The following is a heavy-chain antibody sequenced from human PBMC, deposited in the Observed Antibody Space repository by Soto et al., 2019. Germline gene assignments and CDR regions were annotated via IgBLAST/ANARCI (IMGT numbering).Heavy chain of an antibody. CDR1: GYTFTSYG. Sequence: ASVKVSWKASGYTFTSYGISWVRQAPGQGLEWMGWISAYNGNTNYAQKLQGRVTMTTDTSTSTAYMELRSLRSDDTAVYYCAREYGYNDGDAFDIWGQGTMVTVSS. J-gene: IGHJ3*02. CDR3: AREYGYNDGDAFDI. V-gene: IGHV1-18*04. CDR2: ISAYNGNT. D-gene: IGHD6-25*01.